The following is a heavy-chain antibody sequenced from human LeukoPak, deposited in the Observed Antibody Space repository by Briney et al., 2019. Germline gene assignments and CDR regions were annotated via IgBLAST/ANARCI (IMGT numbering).Heavy chain of an antibody. CDR3: ARDRSPDSSSWDYYYYYMDV. D-gene: IGHD6-13*01. CDR1: GYTFTGYY. CDR2: INPNSGGT. V-gene: IGHV1-2*02. Sequence: ASVKVSCKASGYTFTGYYMHWVRQAPGQGLEWMGWINPNSGGTNYAQKFQGRVTMTRDTSISTDYMELSRLRSDDTAVYYCARDRSPDSSSWDYYYYYMDVWGKGTTVTISS. J-gene: IGHJ6*03.